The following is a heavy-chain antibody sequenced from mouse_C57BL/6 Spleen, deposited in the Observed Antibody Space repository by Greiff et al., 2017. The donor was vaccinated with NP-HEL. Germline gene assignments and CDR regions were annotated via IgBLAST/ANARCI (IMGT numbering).Heavy chain of an antibody. V-gene: IGHV5-4*03. D-gene: IGHD4-1*01. Sequence: EVKVEESGGGLVKPGGSLKLSCAASGFTFSSYAMSWVRQTPEKRLEWVATISDGGSYTYYPDNVKGRFTISRDNAKNNLYLQMSHLKSEDTAMYYCARNWDWFAYWGQGTLVTVSA. CDR1: GFTFSSYA. J-gene: IGHJ3*01. CDR3: ARNWDWFAY. CDR2: ISDGGSYT.